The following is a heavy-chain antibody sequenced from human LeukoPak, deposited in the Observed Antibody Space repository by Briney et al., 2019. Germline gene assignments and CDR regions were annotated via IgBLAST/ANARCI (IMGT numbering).Heavy chain of an antibody. J-gene: IGHJ4*02. D-gene: IGHD6-13*01. Sequence: GGSLRLSCAASGFTVSSNYMSWVRQAPGKGLEWVSVIYSGGSTYYADSVKGRFTISRHNSKNTLYLQMNSLRAEDTAVYYCASIWYSSSWHTFDYWGQGTLVTVSS. CDR2: IYSGGST. CDR3: ASIWYSSSWHTFDY. V-gene: IGHV3-53*04. CDR1: GFTVSSNY.